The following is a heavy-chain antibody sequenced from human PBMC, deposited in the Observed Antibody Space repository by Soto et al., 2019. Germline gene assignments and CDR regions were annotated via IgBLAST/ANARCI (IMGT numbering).Heavy chain of an antibody. V-gene: IGHV4-31*03. Sequence: QVQLQESGPGLVKPSQTLSLTCTVSGGSISSGGYYWSWIRQHPGKGLEWIGYIYYSGSTYYNPSLKSRVTISVDTSKNQFSLKLSSVTAADTAVYYCARGLYGDYVEVVRWFDPWGQGTLVTVSS. CDR3: ARGLYGDYVEVVRWFDP. D-gene: IGHD4-17*01. J-gene: IGHJ5*02. CDR2: IYYSGST. CDR1: GGSISSGGYY.